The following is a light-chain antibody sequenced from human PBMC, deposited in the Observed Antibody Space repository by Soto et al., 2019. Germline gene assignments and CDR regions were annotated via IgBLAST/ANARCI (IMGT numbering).Light chain of an antibody. J-gene: IGKJ1*01. CDR1: ETFCGGC. CDR2: GTS. V-gene: IGKV3-20*01. CDR3: QHYGTTPWT. Sequence: ETVLTQSPATLSLSPGERVTLSCRASETFCGGCLAWYQQKPGQSPRLLIYGTSSRATGIPDRFSGSGSGTDFTLTISRLEPEDFAVYYCQHYGTTPWTFGPGTKVGIK.